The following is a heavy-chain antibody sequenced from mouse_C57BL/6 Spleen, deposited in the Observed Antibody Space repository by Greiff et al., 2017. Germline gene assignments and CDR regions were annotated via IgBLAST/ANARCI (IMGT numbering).Heavy chain of an antibody. CDR3: ASPAQASFAY. CDR2: IDPSDSYT. V-gene: IGHV1-50*01. J-gene: IGHJ3*01. D-gene: IGHD3-2*02. CDR1: GYTFTSYW. Sequence: VQLQQPGAELVKPGASVKLSCKASGYTFTSYWMQWVKQRPGQGLEWIGEIDPSDSYTNYNQKFKGKATLTVDTSSSTAYMQLSSLTSEDSAVYYCASPAQASFAYWGQGTLVTVSA.